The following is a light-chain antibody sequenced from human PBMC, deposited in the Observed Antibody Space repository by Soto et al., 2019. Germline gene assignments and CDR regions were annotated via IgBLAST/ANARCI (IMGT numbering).Light chain of an antibody. J-gene: IGKJ1*01. CDR3: QQYGNSPPT. CDR2: GAS. Sequence: EIVLTQSPGTLSLSPGERATLSCRASQSVSSSYLAWYQQKPGQAPRFLIYGASSRATGIPDRFSGSGSGTDFTLTISRLEPEDFAVYYCQQYGNSPPTFGQGTKVDI. V-gene: IGKV3-20*01. CDR1: QSVSSSY.